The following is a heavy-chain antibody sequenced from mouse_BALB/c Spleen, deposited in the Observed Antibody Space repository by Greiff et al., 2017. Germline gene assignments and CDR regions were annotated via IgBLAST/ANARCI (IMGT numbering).Heavy chain of an antibody. J-gene: IGHJ4*01. V-gene: IGHV2-6-7*01. D-gene: IGHD1-1*01. Sequence: QVQLKESGPGLVAPSQSLSITCTVSGFSLTGYGVNWVRQPPGKGLEWLGVIWGDGSTDYNSALKSRLSISKDNSKSQVFLKMNSLQTADTARYYCARDYYGSEYAMDYWGQGTSVTVSS. CDR2: IWGDGST. CDR3: ARDYYGSEYAMDY. CDR1: GFSLTGYG.